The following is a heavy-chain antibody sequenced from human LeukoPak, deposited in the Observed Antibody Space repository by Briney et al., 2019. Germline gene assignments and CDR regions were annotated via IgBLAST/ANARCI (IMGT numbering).Heavy chain of an antibody. V-gene: IGHV3-23*01. CDR2: ISGSGGST. CDR3: AKWAGAYYYGSGSYYHFDY. CDR1: GFTFSSYA. Sequence: GGSLRLSCAASGFTFSSYAMSWVRQAPGKGLEWVSAISGSGGSTYYADSVKGRFTISRDNPKNTLYLQMNSLRAEDTAVYYCAKWAGAYYYGSGSYYHFDYWGQGTLVTVSS. D-gene: IGHD3-10*01. J-gene: IGHJ4*02.